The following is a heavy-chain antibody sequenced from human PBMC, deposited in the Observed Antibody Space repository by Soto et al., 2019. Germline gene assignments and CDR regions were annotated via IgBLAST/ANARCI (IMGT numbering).Heavy chain of an antibody. V-gene: IGHV4-59*01. CDR1: GGSISSYY. D-gene: IGHD3-10*01. CDR2: IYYSGST. Sequence: SETLSLTCTVSGGSISSYYWSWIRQPPGKGLEWIGYIYYSGSTNYNPSLKSRVTISVDTSKNQFSLKLSSVTAADTAVYYCARFSYGSGSSPWGQGTLVTVSS. J-gene: IGHJ4*02. CDR3: ARFSYGSGSSP.